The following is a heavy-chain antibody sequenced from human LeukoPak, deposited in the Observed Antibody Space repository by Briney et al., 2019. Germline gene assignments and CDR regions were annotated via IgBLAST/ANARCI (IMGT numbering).Heavy chain of an antibody. CDR2: ISWNSGSI. J-gene: IGHJ3*02. CDR1: GFTFDDYA. CDR3: TKGRLAVVITYAFDI. Sequence: GRSLRLSCAASGFTFDDYAMHWVRQAPGKGLEWVSGISWNSGSIGYADSVKGRFTISRDNSKNTLYLQMNSLRAEDTALYYCTKGRLAVVITYAFDIWGQGTMVTVSS. V-gene: IGHV3-9*01. D-gene: IGHD3-22*01.